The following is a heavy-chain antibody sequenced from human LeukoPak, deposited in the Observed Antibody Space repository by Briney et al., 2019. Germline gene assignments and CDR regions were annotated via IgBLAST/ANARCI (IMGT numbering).Heavy chain of an antibody. CDR1: GFTFSSYN. J-gene: IGHJ4*02. CDR3: AKSGYNRFDY. Sequence: PGGSLRLSCAASGFTFSSYNMNWVRQAPGKGLEWVSNISGSGSGGSTYYADSVKGRFTISRDNSKNTLYLQMNSLRAEDTAVYYCAKSGYNRFDYWGQGTLVTVSS. V-gene: IGHV3-23*01. D-gene: IGHD5-24*01. CDR2: ISGSGSGGST.